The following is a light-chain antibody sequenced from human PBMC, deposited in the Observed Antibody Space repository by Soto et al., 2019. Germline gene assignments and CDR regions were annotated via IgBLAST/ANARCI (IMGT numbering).Light chain of an antibody. V-gene: IGKV3-15*01. CDR1: ESVGSN. CDR3: QQYNSWPWT. Sequence: VMTQSPASLSVSPGERATLSCRASESVGSNLAWYQQKPGQGPRLLIYGASTRATGIPARFSGSGSGTEFTLTINSLQSEDFAVYYCQQYNSWPWTFSQGTKVEIK. CDR2: GAS. J-gene: IGKJ1*01.